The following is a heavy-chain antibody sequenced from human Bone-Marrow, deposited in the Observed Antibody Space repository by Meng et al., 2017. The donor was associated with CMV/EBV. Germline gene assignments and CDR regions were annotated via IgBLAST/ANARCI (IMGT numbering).Heavy chain of an antibody. D-gene: IGHD3-3*01. Sequence: GGSLRLSCAASGFTFNNYNMNWVRQAPGKGLEWVSSIDSRSTYIYYIDSVKGRFTISRDNAEDSLYLQMNSLTAEDTAVYYCARDLDFWRGSSNYFDLWGQGTLVTVSS. CDR2: IDSRSTYI. J-gene: IGHJ4*02. V-gene: IGHV3-21*01. CDR3: ARDLDFWRGSSNYFDL. CDR1: GFTFNNYN.